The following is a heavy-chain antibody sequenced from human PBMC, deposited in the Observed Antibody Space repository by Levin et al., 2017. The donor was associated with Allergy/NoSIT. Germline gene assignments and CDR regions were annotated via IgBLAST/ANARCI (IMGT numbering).Heavy chain of an antibody. CDR3: ARDSPDAFDI. J-gene: IGHJ3*02. Sequence: ASETLSLTCAVSGGSISSGGYSWSWIRQPPGKGLEWIGYIYHSGSTYYNPSLKSRVTITVDRSKNQLSLKLSSVTAADTAVYYCARDSPDAFDIWGQGTMVTVSS. CDR2: IYHSGST. CDR1: GGSISSGGYS. V-gene: IGHV4-30-2*01.